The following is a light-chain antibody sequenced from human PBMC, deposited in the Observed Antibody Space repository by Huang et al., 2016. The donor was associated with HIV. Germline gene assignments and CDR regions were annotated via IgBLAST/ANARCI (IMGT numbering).Light chain of an antibody. CDR3: QQYGGSPIT. CDR2: GAS. CDR1: KSVSSSY. V-gene: IGKV3-20*01. J-gene: IGKJ5*01. Sequence: EIVLTQSPGTLSLFPGERATLSCRASKSVSSSYLAWYQQKPGQAPRLLIYGASNGATGIPARFSGSGSGTDFTLTISRVEPEDFAVYYCQQYGGSPITFGQGTRLEIK.